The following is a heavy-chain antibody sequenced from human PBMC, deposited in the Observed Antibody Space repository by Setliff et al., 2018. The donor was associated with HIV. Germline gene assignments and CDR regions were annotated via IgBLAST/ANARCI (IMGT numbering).Heavy chain of an antibody. CDR1: GFTFSSYS. D-gene: IGHD1-26*01. V-gene: IGHV3-30*01. CDR2: ISHDGNNK. Sequence: GESPKISCAASGFTFSSYSFHWVRQAPGKGLEWVTVISHDGNNKFYADSVKGRFIISRDNSKDTVSLEMTSLTSEDTAMYYCARDRVEAERGAFDIWGQGTMVTVSS. CDR3: ARDRVEAERGAFDI. J-gene: IGHJ3*02.